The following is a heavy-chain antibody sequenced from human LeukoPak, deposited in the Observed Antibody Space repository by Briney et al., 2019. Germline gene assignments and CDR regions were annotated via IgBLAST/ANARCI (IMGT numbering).Heavy chain of an antibody. CDR1: GFTFDDYA. Sequence: PGGSLRLSCAASGFTFDDYAMHWVRQAPGKGLEWVSGISWNSGSIGYADSVKGRFTISRDNAKNSLYLQMNSLRAEDTALYYCAKALWGDHGYFDYWGQGTLVTVSS. D-gene: IGHD2-21*02. V-gene: IGHV3-9*01. CDR3: AKALWGDHGYFDY. CDR2: ISWNSGSI. J-gene: IGHJ4*02.